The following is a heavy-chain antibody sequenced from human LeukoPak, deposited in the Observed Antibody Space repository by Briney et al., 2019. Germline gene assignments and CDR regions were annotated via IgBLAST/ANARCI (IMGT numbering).Heavy chain of an antibody. V-gene: IGHV3-23*02. CDR1: GFIFSSYV. J-gene: IGHJ4*02. CDR3: AKETDVGITIFGVVDY. Sequence: PGGSLRLSCAASGFIFSSYVMSWVRQAPGKGLEWVSGVSASGDRTYYGDSVKGRFTISRDNSKNTLYLQMNSLRAEDTAVYYCAKETDVGITIFGVVDYWGQGTLVTVSS. D-gene: IGHD3-3*01. CDR2: VSASGDRT.